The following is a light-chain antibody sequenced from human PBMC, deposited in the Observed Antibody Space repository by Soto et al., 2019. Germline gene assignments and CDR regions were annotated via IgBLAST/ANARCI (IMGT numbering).Light chain of an antibody. CDR3: SPYAGSNNNYV. Sequence: QSVLTQPPSASGSPGQSVTISCTGSSNDVGAYNYVSWYQQHPGKAPKLIIYEVTKRPSGVPDRFSGSKSGNTASLTVSGLQAEDEADYYCSPYAGSNNNYVFGTGTKVTVL. V-gene: IGLV2-8*01. J-gene: IGLJ1*01. CDR1: SNDVGAYNY. CDR2: EVT.